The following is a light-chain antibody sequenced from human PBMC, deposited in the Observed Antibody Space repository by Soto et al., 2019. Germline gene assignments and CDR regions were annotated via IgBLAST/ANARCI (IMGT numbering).Light chain of an antibody. CDR2: DVN. CDR1: SSDVGGYDY. J-gene: IGLJ3*02. Sequence: QSVLTQPASVSGSPGQSITISCTGTSSDVGGYDYVSWYQHHPGKAPKLMIYDVNNRPSGVSNRFSGSKSGNTAYLTISGLQDEDEAHYYCGSYASTISPVFGGGTELTVL. V-gene: IGLV2-14*03. CDR3: GSYASTISPV.